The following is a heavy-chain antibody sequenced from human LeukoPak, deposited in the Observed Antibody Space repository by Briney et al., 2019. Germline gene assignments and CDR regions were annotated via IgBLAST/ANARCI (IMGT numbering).Heavy chain of an antibody. CDR1: GFTFSTYL. V-gene: IGHV3-74*01. D-gene: IGHD1-26*01. Sequence: GGSLRLSCAASGFTFSTYLMHWVRQAPGKGLVWVSRISTDGSSTSYADSVKGRFTISRDNAKNTLYLQMNSLRAEDTAVYYCASRVGWGQGTLVTVSS. J-gene: IGHJ4*02. CDR2: ISTDGSST. CDR3: ASRVG.